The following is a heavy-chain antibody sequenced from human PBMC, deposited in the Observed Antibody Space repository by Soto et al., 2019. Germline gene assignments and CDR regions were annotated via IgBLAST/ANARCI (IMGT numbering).Heavy chain of an antibody. V-gene: IGHV3-74*01. Sequence: EVQLVESGGGLVQPGGSLRLSCAASGFTFSSYWMHWVRQGPGKGLVWVSRINSDGSTTNYADSVKGRFTISRDNAKNTLYLQMNSLRAEDTAVYYCARAAWPIVVVPAALDYWGQETLVTVSS. CDR2: INSDGSTT. D-gene: IGHD2-2*01. CDR1: GFTFSSYW. CDR3: ARAAWPIVVVPAALDY. J-gene: IGHJ4*02.